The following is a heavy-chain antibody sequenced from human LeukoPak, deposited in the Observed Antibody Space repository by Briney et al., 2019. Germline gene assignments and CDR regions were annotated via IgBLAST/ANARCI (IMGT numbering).Heavy chain of an antibody. CDR2: INHSGST. D-gene: IGHD4-17*01. Sequence: SETLSLTCTVSGGSISSYYWSWIRQPPGKGLEWIGEINHSGSTNYNPSLKSRVTISVDTSKNQFSLKLSSVTAADTAVYYCARSTTVTTDYWGQGTLVTVSS. CDR1: GGSISSYY. CDR3: ARSTTVTTDY. J-gene: IGHJ4*02. V-gene: IGHV4-34*01.